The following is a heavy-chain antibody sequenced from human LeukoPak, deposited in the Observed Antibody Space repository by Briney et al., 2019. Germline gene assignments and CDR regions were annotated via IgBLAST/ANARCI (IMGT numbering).Heavy chain of an antibody. CDR2: ISYDGSNK. D-gene: IGHD3-22*01. CDR3: ARESSSVAFDI. CDR1: GFAFSSYA. J-gene: IGHJ3*02. V-gene: IGHV3-30-3*01. Sequence: GGSLRLSCAASGFAFSSYAMHWVRQAPGKGLEWVAVISYDGSNKYYADSVKGRFTISRDNSKNTLYLQMNSLRAEDTAVYYCARESSSVAFDIWGQGTMVTVSS.